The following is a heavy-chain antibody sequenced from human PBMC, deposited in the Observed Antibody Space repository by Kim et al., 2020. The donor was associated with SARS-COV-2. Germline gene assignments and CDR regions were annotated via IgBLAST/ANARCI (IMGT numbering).Heavy chain of an antibody. D-gene: IGHD3-22*01. CDR3: AKDLTMGWGYYDSSGLDAFDI. J-gene: IGHJ3*02. V-gene: IGHV3-23*01. Sequence: GGSLRLSCAASGFTFSSYAMSWVRQAPGKGLEWVSAISGSGGSTYYADSVKGRFTISRDNSKNTLYLQMNSLRAEDTAVYYCAKDLTMGWGYYDSSGLDAFDIWGQGTMVTVSS. CDR1: GFTFSSYA. CDR2: ISGSGGST.